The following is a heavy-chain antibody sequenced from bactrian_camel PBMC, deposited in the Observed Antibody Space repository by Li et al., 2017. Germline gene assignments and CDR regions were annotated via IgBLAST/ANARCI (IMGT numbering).Heavy chain of an antibody. Sequence: VQLVESGGGSVQSGGSLALSCAVSGWTPTYENYCMAWFRQAPGKEREAVATIDTDDSKSYADSVKGRFTISRDNAKNTLYLQLNSLKTEDTAMYYCANFPSEGSSGGYYYTGRDEADFGYWGQGTQVTVS. V-gene: IGHV3S1*01. J-gene: IGHJ6*01. CDR3: ANFPSEGSSGGYYYTGRDEADFGY. CDR2: IDTDDSK. CDR1: GWTPTYENYC. D-gene: IGHD2*01.